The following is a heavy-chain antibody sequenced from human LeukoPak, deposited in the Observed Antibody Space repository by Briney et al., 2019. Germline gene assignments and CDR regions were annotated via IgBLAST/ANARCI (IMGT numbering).Heavy chain of an antibody. J-gene: IGHJ5*02. CDR3: VRGAGGVVPKYNWFDP. CDR2: TYYRSKWYN. Sequence: SQTLSLTCAISGDSVSSNSAAWNWIRQSPSRGLEWLGRTYYRSKWYNDYAVSVKSRITINPDTSKNQFSLQLNSVTPEDTAVYYCVRGAGGVVPKYNWFDPWGQGTLVTVSS. D-gene: IGHD3-16*01. V-gene: IGHV6-1*01. CDR1: GDSVSSNSAA.